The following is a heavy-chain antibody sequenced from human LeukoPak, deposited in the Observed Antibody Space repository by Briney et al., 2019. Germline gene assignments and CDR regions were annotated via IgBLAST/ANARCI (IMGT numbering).Heavy chain of an antibody. D-gene: IGHD3-10*01. J-gene: IGHJ3*02. CDR3: ARQAITYYYGSGSYSLRAFDI. CDR1: GGSISSSSFY. CDR2: IYYSGST. Sequence: SETLSLTCTVSGGSISSSSFYWGWIRQPPGKGLEWIGSIYYSGSTYYNPSLKSRVTISVDTSKNQFSLKLSSVTAADTAVYYCARQAITYYYGSGSYSLRAFDIWGQGTMVTVSS. V-gene: IGHV4-39*01.